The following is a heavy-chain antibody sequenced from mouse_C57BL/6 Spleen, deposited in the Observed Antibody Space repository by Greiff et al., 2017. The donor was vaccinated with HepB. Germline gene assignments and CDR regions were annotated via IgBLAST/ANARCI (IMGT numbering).Heavy chain of an antibody. D-gene: IGHD1-1*01. J-gene: IGHJ1*03. CDR3: AREGYYYGSNWYFDV. CDR2: IYPGGGYT. V-gene: IGHV1-63*01. CDR1: GYTFTNYW. Sequence: QVHVKQSGAELVRPGTSVKMSCKASGYTFTNYWIGWAKQRPGHGLEWIGDIYPGGGYTNYNEKFKGKATLTADKSSSTAYMQFSSLTSEDSAIYYCAREGYYYGSNWYFDVWGTGTTVTVSS.